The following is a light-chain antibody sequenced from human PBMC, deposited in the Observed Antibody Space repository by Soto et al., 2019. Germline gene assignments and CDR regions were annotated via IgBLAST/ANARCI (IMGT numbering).Light chain of an antibody. CDR2: DVS. V-gene: IGLV2-11*01. CDR1: SSDVGGYDF. Sequence: QSALTQPRSVSGSPGQSVTLSCTGSSSDVGGYDFVSWYQQHPGKAPKLIIYDVSKRPSGVPDRYSGSKSGNTASLTISGLQAEDEADYYCSSCASSYTVVFGGGTKLTVL. CDR3: SSCASSYTVV. J-gene: IGLJ2*01.